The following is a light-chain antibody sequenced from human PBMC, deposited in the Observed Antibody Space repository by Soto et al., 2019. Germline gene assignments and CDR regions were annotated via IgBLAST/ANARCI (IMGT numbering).Light chain of an antibody. CDR3: QKYNSAPWT. CDR1: QGIRNY. J-gene: IGKJ1*01. CDR2: AAS. V-gene: IGKV1-27*01. Sequence: DIQMTQSPSSLSASVGDRVTITCRASQGIRNYLAWYQQKPGKVPKLLIYAASTLQSGVPSRFSGSGSGTDFNLTISSLQSEDVATYYCQKYNSAPWTFGQGTKVEIK.